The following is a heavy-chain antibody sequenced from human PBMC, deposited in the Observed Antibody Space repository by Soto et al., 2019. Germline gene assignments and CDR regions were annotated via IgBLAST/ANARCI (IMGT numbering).Heavy chain of an antibody. CDR1: GYTFTGYY. J-gene: IGHJ4*02. V-gene: IGHV1-2*02. Sequence: ASVKVSCKASGYTFTGYYMHWVRQAPGQGLEWMGWINPNSGGTNYAQKFQGRVTMTRDTSISTAYMELSRLRSDDTAVYYCARDPTYCTNGVCYTRYYFDYWGQGTLVTVS. CDR3: ARDPTYCTNGVCYTRYYFDY. CDR2: INPNSGGT. D-gene: IGHD2-8*01.